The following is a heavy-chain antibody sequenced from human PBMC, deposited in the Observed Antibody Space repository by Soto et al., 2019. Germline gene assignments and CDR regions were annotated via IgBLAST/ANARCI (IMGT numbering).Heavy chain of an antibody. V-gene: IGHV3-30-3*01. Sequence: GGSLRLSCAASGFTLRSHAMNWVRQAPGKGLEWVAIISYDGSTKYYADSVKGRFTISRDNSKNTVYLHLNSLRGEDTAVYYCARAQSSTVVTSSHFDPWGQGTLVTVSS. CDR1: GFTLRSHA. CDR2: ISYDGSTK. J-gene: IGHJ5*02. CDR3: ARAQSSTVVTSSHFDP. D-gene: IGHD2-15*01.